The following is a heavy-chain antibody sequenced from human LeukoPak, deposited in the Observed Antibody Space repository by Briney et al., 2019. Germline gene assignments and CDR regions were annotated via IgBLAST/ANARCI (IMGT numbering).Heavy chain of an antibody. D-gene: IGHD2-2*01. Sequence: GGSLRLSCAASGFTVSSNYMSWVRQAPGKGLEWVPVIYSGGSTYYADSVKGRFTTSRDNSKNTLYLQMNSLRAEDTAVYYCAKDQRRYCSSTSCHGFDYWGQGTLVTVSS. CDR1: GFTVSSNY. V-gene: IGHV3-53*05. CDR2: IYSGGST. CDR3: AKDQRRYCSSTSCHGFDY. J-gene: IGHJ4*02.